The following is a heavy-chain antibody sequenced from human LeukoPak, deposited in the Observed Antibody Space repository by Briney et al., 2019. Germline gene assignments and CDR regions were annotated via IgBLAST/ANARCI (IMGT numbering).Heavy chain of an antibody. Sequence: GGSLRLSCVASGFTFRDYAMHWVRQPPGKGLEWVAVISSDGTNKDYADSVKGRFSISRDNSKNTLYLQMNRLRADDTAVYYCARDRSQEFDPWGQGTLVTVSS. CDR2: ISSDGTNK. CDR3: ARDRSQEFDP. D-gene: IGHD3-10*01. J-gene: IGHJ5*02. CDR1: GFTFRDYA. V-gene: IGHV3-30*19.